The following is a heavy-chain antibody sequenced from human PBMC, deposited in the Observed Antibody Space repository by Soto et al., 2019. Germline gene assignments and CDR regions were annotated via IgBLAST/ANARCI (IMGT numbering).Heavy chain of an antibody. J-gene: IGHJ5*02. D-gene: IGHD6-6*01. Sequence: QVQLVQYGAEVKKPGSSVKVSCKASGGTFSSYTISWVRQAPGQGIEWMGRIIPILGIANYAQKFQGRLTITADKSTSTAYMELSSLRSEDTAVYYCARDEYSSSSTWFDPWGQGTLVTVSS. CDR2: IIPILGIA. CDR3: ARDEYSSSSTWFDP. CDR1: GGTFSSYT. V-gene: IGHV1-69*08.